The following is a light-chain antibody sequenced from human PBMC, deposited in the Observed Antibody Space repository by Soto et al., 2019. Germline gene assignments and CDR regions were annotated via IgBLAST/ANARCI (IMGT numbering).Light chain of an antibody. CDR2: AAS. CDR1: QSISNH. J-gene: IGKJ1*01. Sequence: DIQMTQSPSSLSASVEDRVIITCRASQSISNHLNWYQQKPGKAPKLLIFAASSLQSGVPSRFSGSRSGPDFTLTISSLQPEDFATYYCQQFNNYPRTFGQGTKVDIK. V-gene: IGKV1-39*01. CDR3: QQFNNYPRT.